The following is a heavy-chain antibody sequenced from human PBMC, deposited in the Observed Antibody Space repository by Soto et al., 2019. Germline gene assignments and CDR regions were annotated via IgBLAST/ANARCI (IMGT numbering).Heavy chain of an antibody. CDR3: ARDSGAKLSSS. CDR1: GGTFSSYR. D-gene: IGHD6-13*01. J-gene: IGHJ4*02. CDR2: IVPIYRTA. V-gene: IGHV1-69*13. Sequence: SVKVSCKXSGGTFSSYRFNWVRQARGQGLEWLGGIVPIYRTADYAQKFQGRVTITADESTRTVYMELSSLKSQDTALYYCARDSGAKLSSSWGQGTLVTVSS.